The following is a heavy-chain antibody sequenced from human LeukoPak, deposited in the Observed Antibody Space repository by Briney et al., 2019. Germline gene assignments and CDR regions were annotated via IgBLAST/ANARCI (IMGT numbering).Heavy chain of an antibody. D-gene: IGHD3-10*01. J-gene: IGHJ5*02. CDR1: GGSFSGYY. V-gene: IGHV4-34*01. CDR3: ARGRSYYGSGSYIHKNWFDP. CDR2: INHSGST. Sequence: SETLSFTCAVYGGSFSGYYWSWIRQPPGKGLEWIGEINHSGSTNYNPSLKSRVTISVDTSKNQFSLKLSSVTAADTAVYYCARGRSYYGSGSYIHKNWFDPWGQGTLVTVSS.